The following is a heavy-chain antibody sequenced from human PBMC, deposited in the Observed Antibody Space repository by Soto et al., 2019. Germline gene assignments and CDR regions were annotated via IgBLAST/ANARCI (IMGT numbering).Heavy chain of an antibody. D-gene: IGHD5-18*01. Sequence: EVQLVESGGGLVKPGGSLRLSCAASGFTFSNAWMNWVRQAPGKGLEWVGRIKSKTDGGTTDYAAPVIGRFTISRDDSINALYPQMNSLKTEDTAVYYCTNNYTAVVKSPDYWGQGTLVTVSS. J-gene: IGHJ4*02. CDR2: IKSKTDGGTT. CDR1: GFTFSNAW. CDR3: TNNYTAVVKSPDY. V-gene: IGHV3-15*07.